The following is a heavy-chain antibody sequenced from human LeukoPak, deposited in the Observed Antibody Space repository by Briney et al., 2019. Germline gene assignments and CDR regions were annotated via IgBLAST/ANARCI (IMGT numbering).Heavy chain of an antibody. D-gene: IGHD3-22*01. Sequence: SVKVSCMESGDTFRSYAISGLRQAPGQGLEWMGGIIPILGTRNYAQKLKGRVTITAEESTSTLYMELRRLRAEDTAVYCAGADYYYSSAYRENPFDVWGQGTMVTVSS. CDR2: IIPILGTR. CDR1: GDTFRSYA. J-gene: IGHJ3*01. V-gene: IGHV1-69*01. CDR3: AGADYYYSSAYRENPFDV.